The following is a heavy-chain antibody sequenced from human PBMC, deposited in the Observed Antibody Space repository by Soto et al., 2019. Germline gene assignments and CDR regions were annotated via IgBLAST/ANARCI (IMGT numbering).Heavy chain of an antibody. J-gene: IGHJ6*02. CDR1: GYTFTSYY. D-gene: IGHD6-19*01. V-gene: IGHV1-46*03. CDR2: INPSGGST. Sequence: QVQLVQSGAEVKKPGASVKVSCKASGYTFTSYYMHWVRQAPGQGLEWMGIINPSGGSTSYAQKFQGRVTMTSDTSTSTVYMELSSLRSEDTAVYYCARAGTDYYDGMDVWGQGTTVTVSS. CDR3: ARAGTDYYDGMDV.